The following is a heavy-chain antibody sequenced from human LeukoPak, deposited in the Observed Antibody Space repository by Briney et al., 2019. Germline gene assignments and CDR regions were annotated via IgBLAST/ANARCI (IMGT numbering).Heavy chain of an antibody. V-gene: IGHV4-34*01. CDR3: ARGSGYCSRTSCPS. D-gene: IGHD2-2*01. CDR2: INHSGST. Sequence: SETLSLTCAVYGGSFSGYYWSWICQPPGKGLEWIGEINHSGSTNYNPSLKSRVTISVDTSKNQFSLKVRSVTAADTAVYYCARGSGYCSRTSCPSWGQGTLVTVSS. CDR1: GGSFSGYY. J-gene: IGHJ5*02.